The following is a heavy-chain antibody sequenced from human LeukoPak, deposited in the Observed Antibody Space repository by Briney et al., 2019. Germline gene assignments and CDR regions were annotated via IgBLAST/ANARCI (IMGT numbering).Heavy chain of an antibody. D-gene: IGHD3-3*01. J-gene: IGHJ4*02. CDR1: GYTLTSYG. CDR3: ARESYDFWSGYRYYFDY. V-gene: IGHV1-18*01. CDR2: ISAYNGNT. Sequence: ASAKVSCKASGYTLTSYGISWVRQAPGQGLEWMGWISAYNGNTNYAQKLQGRVTMTTDTSTSTAYMELRSLRSDDTAVYYCARESYDFWSGYRYYFDYWGQGTLVTVSS.